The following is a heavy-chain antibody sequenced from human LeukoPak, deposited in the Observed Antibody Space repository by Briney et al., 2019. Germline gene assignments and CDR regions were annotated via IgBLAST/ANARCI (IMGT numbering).Heavy chain of an antibody. CDR3: ARDWGVRGVIITHDY. J-gene: IGHJ4*02. CDR2: IYASGST. D-gene: IGHD3-10*01. V-gene: IGHV4-61*02. Sequence: SQTLSLTCTASGGSISNLNYYWSWIRQPAGKGLEWIGRIYASGSTNYNPSLKSRVTISVDTSKNQFSLKLSSVTAADTAVYYCARDWGVRGVIITHDYWGQGTLVTVSS. CDR1: GGSISNLNYY.